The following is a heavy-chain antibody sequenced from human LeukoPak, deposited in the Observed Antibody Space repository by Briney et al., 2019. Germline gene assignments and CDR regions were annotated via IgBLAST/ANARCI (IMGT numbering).Heavy chain of an antibody. J-gene: IGHJ4*02. CDR2: ISSYGDTT. CDR1: GFTFSGYA. CDR3: ARDPPYDYGGLGFDY. V-gene: IGHV3-64*02. D-gene: IGHD4-23*01. Sequence: GGSLRLSCAASGFTFSGYAMHWVRQAPGKGLEYVSAISSYGDTTYYADSVKGRFTISRDNSKSTLSLQMGSLRAEDTAVYYCARDPPYDYGGLGFDYWGQGTLVTVSS.